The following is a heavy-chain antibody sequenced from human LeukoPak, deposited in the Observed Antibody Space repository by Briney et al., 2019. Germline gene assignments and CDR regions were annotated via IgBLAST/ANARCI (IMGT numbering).Heavy chain of an antibody. CDR3: ARGAQYYYDSSGYYYFEDY. V-gene: IGHV4-30-2*01. CDR1: GGSISSGGYY. CDR2: IYHSGST. Sequence: SETLSLTCTVSGGSISSGGYYWSWIRQPPGKGLEWIGYIYHSGSTYYNPSLKSRVTISVDRSKNQFSLKLSSVTAADTAVYYCARGAQYYYDSSGYYYFEDYWGQGTLVTVSS. J-gene: IGHJ4*02. D-gene: IGHD3-22*01.